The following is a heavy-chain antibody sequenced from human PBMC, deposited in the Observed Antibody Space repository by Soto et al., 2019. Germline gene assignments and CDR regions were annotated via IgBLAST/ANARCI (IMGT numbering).Heavy chain of an antibody. Sequence: PGGSLRLSCAASGFTFSSYAMSWVRQAPGKGLEWVSAISGSGGSTYYADSVKGRFTISRDNSKNTLYLQMNSLRVEDTAVYYWARGGYSRNWPLLFNWFDPWGQGTLVTVSS. D-gene: IGHD6-13*01. J-gene: IGHJ5*02. CDR1: GFTFSSYA. CDR2: ISGSGGST. CDR3: ARGGYSRNWPLLFNWFDP. V-gene: IGHV3-23*01.